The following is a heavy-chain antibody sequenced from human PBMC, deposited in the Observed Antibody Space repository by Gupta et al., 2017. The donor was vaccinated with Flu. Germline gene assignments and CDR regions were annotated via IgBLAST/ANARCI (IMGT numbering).Heavy chain of an antibody. CDR2: ILPIIGAT. Sequence: FSWVRQAPGQGLQWMGGILPIIGATNYAQEFQGRVTITADEGTTTVYMELSSLKSDDTAVYYCVRLTPCGGDCYYFQHWGQGTLVTVPS. V-gene: IGHV1-69*01. J-gene: IGHJ1*01. CDR3: VRLTPCGGDCYYFQH. D-gene: IGHD2-21*02.